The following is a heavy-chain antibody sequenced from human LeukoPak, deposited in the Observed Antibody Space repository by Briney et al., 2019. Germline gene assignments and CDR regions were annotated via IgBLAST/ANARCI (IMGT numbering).Heavy chain of an antibody. CDR1: GFTFSSYG. J-gene: IGHJ6*03. CDR3: AKGGPVSSKSITMVRGTRKYYYYMDV. D-gene: IGHD3-10*01. CDR2: ISDSGAST. V-gene: IGHV3-23*01. Sequence: PGGSLRLSCGASGFTFSSYGMSWVRQAPGKGLEWVSAISDSGASTYYADSMKGRFTISRDNSKNTLYLQMNSLRAEDTALYYCAKGGPVSSKSITMVRGTRKYYYYMDVWGKGTTVTISS.